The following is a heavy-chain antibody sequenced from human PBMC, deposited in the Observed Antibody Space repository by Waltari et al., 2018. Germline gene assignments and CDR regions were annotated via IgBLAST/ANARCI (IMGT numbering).Heavy chain of an antibody. CDR1: GYSLTSYW. D-gene: IGHD7-27*01. Sequence: EVQLVPSGAEVKKPGESLKISCKGSGYSLTSYWIGWVRQMPGKGLEWMGILYPGDSDTRYSPSFQVQVTIAADKSISTAYLQWSSLKASYTAMYYCARGSRSNWGPLEYWGQGTLVTVSS. CDR3: ARGSRSNWGPLEY. J-gene: IGHJ4*02. CDR2: LYPGDSDT. V-gene: IGHV5-51*03.